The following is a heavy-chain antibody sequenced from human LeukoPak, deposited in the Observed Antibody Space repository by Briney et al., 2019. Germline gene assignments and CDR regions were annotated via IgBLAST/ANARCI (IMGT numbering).Heavy chain of an antibody. CDR3: ARGESGLRFLEWSANFDY. CDR2: MNPNSGNT. CDR1: GYTFTSYD. V-gene: IGHV1-8*01. D-gene: IGHD3-3*01. Sequence: ASVKVSCKASGYTFTSYDINWVRQATGQGLEWMGWMNPNSGNTGYAQKLQGRVTMTRNTSISTAYMELSSLRSEDTAVYYCARGESGLRFLEWSANFDYWGQGTLVTVSS. J-gene: IGHJ4*02.